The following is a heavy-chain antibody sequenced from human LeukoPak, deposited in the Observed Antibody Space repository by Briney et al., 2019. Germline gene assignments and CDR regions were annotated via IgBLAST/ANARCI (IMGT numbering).Heavy chain of an antibody. CDR1: GGTFSNYS. V-gene: IGHV1-69*02. CDR2: IIPHLAIA. CDR3: ASGSRIRYFAWPHTTGDY. J-gene: IGHJ4*02. Sequence: GASVKVSCKASGGTFSNYSISWVRQAPGQRLEWMGRIIPHLAIADYAQKFQGRVTITADKSTSTAYVEVSSLRSEDTAVYYCASGSRIRYFAWPHTTGDYWGQGTLVTVSS. D-gene: IGHD3-9*01.